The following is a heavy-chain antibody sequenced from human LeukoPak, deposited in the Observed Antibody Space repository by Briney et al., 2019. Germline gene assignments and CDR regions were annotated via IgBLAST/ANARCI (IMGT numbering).Heavy chain of an antibody. Sequence: KSSETLSLTCTVSGGSISSSSYYWGWIRQPPGKGLEWIGSIYYSGSTYYNPSLKSRVTISVDTSKNQFSLKLSSVTAADTAVYYCARDFYPPYCSGGSCPQSYYFDYWGQGTLVTVSS. D-gene: IGHD2-15*01. V-gene: IGHV4-39*07. CDR1: GGSISSSSYY. CDR2: IYYSGST. J-gene: IGHJ4*02. CDR3: ARDFYPPYCSGGSCPQSYYFDY.